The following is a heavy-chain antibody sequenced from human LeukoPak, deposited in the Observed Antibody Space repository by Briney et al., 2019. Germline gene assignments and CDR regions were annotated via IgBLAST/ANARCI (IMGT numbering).Heavy chain of an antibody. V-gene: IGHV4-39*07. CDR1: GGSISSSSYY. J-gene: IGHJ4*02. CDR2: IYYSGST. Sequence: SETLSLTCTVSGGSISSSSYYWGWIRQPPGKGLEWIGSIYYSGSTYYNPSLKSRVTISVDTSRNQFSLKLSSVTAADTAVYYCASGDDYSNYYFNYWGQGTQVTVSP. D-gene: IGHD4-11*01. CDR3: ASGDDYSNYYFNY.